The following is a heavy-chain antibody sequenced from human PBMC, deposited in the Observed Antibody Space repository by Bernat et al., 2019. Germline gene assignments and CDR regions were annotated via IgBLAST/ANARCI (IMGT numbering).Heavy chain of an antibody. CDR3: ATLTLGYCSSTSCYFDY. V-gene: IGHV4-4*02. CDR1: GGSISSSNW. Sequence: QVQLQESGPGLVKPSGTLSLTCAVSGGSISSSNWWSWVRQPPGKGLEWIGEIYHSGGTYYNPSLKSRVTISVDTSKNQFSLKLSSVTAADTAVYYCATLTLGYCSSTSCYFDYWGQGTLVTVSS. D-gene: IGHD2-2*01. CDR2: IYHSGGT. J-gene: IGHJ4*02.